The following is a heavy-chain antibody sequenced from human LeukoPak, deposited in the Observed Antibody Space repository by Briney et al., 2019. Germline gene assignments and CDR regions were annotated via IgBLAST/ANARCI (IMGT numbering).Heavy chain of an antibody. D-gene: IGHD5-12*01. CDR1: GVSFTGYY. J-gene: IGHJ4*02. CDR2: INHSGST. Sequence: PSETPSLTCAVYGVSFTGYYFSWIRQPPGNGLEWFGGINHSGSTNYNPSLKSRVTISVDTSKNQFSLKLSSVTAADTAVYYCARGQVEWLRFGIYGLWGQGTLVTVSS. CDR3: ARGQVEWLRFGIYGL. V-gene: IGHV4-34*01.